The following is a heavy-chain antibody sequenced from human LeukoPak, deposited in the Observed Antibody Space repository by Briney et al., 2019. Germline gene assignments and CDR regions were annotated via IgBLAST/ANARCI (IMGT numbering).Heavy chain of an antibody. V-gene: IGHV3-21*01. D-gene: IGHD3-3*01. CDR1: GFTFNSYA. CDR3: ARDRSGVALDS. CDR2: NTSSSSTI. Sequence: PGGSLRLSCAASGFTFNSYAMNWVRQAPGKGLEWVSSNTSSSSTIYYADSLKGRFTIARDNAENSLYLQMNSLRAEDTAVYYCARDRSGVALDSWGQGTLVTVSS. J-gene: IGHJ5*01.